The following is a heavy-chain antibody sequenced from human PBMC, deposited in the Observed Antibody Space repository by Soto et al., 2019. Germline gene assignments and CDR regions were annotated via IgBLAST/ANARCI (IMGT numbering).Heavy chain of an antibody. V-gene: IGHV4-61*01. CDR2: IHYSGST. Sequence: SETLSLTCTVSGGTVSSGTYYWSWIRQPPGRGLEWIGYIHYSGSTHYNPSLKSRVTVSVDTSRNQFFLTLRSVSAADSAVYHCGREGGETWDYEASWGQGTLVTVSS. D-gene: IGHD1-7*01. J-gene: IGHJ5*02. CDR1: GGTVSSGTYY. CDR3: GREGGETWDYEAS.